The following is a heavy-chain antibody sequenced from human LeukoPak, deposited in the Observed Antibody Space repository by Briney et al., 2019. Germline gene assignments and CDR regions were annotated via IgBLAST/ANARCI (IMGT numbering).Heavy chain of an antibody. Sequence: PSETLSLTCTVSGGSISSYYWSWIRQSAGKGLEWIGHIYTSGSTDYYTSGSTDYNPSLKSRVTISVDKPKNHFSLKLSSVTAADTAVYYCAAFLSGTYWYFDYWGQGILVTVSS. J-gene: IGHJ4*02. D-gene: IGHD1-26*01. CDR1: GGSISSYY. CDR3: AAFLSGTYWYFDY. CDR2: IYTSGSTDYYTSGST. V-gene: IGHV4-4*07.